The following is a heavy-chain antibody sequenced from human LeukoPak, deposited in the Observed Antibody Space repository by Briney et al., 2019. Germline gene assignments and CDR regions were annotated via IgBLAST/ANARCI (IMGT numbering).Heavy chain of an antibody. CDR2: ISSSSSTI. Sequence: GGSLRLSCAASGFTFSSYTMNWVRQAPGKGLEWVSYISSSSSTIHYADSVKGRFTISRDNAKNSLYLQMNSLRDEDTAVYYCARVGGLYSGYELGYWGQGTLVTVSS. V-gene: IGHV3-48*02. J-gene: IGHJ4*02. CDR1: GFTFSSYT. CDR3: ARVGGLYSGYELGY. D-gene: IGHD5-12*01.